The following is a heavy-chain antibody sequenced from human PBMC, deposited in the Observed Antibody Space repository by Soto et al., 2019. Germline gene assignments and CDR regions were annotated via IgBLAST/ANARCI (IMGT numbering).Heavy chain of an antibody. J-gene: IGHJ5*02. CDR2: INQDGSEK. Sequence: GGSLRLSCGVSGFTFGSFWMGWVRQAPGKGLEWVANINQDGSEKYYVDSVKGRFTISRDNPRNSLYLQMDSLRVEDTAVYFCARQIRGLTPNWFDPWGQGTLVTVSS. CDR1: GFTFGSFW. CDR3: ARQIRGLTPNWFDP. V-gene: IGHV3-7*01.